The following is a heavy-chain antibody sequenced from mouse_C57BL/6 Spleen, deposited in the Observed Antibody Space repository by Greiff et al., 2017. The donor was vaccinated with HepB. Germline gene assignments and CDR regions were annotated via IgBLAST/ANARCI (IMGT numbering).Heavy chain of an antibody. CDR1: GFTFSDYG. Sequence: EVMLVESGGGLVKPGGSLKLSCAASGFTFSDYGMHWVRQAPEKGLEWVAYISSGSSTIYYADTVKGRFTISRDNAKNTLFLQMTSLRSEDTAMYYCARSGYDVEDYAMDYWGQGTSVTVSS. V-gene: IGHV5-17*01. CDR3: ARSGYDVEDYAMDY. D-gene: IGHD2-2*01. CDR2: ISSGSSTI. J-gene: IGHJ4*01.